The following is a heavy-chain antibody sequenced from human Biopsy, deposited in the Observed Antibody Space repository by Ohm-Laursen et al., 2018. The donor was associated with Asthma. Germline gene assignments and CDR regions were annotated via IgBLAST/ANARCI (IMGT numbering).Heavy chain of an antibody. CDR2: ISHSGST. CDR3: ARAQDYYDSRGYYRSFDY. J-gene: IGHJ4*02. Sequence: SDTLSLTCAVSGGSISSGGYWTWIRQPPGKGLEWIGYISHSGSTYFNPSLKSRVTISLDRTKSQFSLKLSSVTAADTAVYYCARAQDYYDSRGYYRSFDYWGQGTLVTVSS. CDR1: GGSISSGGY. D-gene: IGHD3-22*01. V-gene: IGHV4-30-2*01.